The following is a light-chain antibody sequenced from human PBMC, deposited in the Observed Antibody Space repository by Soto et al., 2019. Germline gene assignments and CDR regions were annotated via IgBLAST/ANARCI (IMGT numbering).Light chain of an antibody. CDR2: DAS. Sequence: EIVLTQSPATRSLSRLEIATLSGRASQSVSSYLAWYQQKPGQAPRLLIYDASNRATGIPARFSGSGSGTDFTLTISSLEPEDFAVYYCQERSNWPPVTFGQGTKVDIK. J-gene: IGKJ1*01. CDR1: QSVSSY. CDR3: QERSNWPPVT. V-gene: IGKV3-11*01.